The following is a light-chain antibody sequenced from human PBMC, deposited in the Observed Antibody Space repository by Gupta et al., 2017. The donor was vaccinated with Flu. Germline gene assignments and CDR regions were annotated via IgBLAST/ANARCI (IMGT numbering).Light chain of an antibody. CDR3: QVCDTITDHWL. CDR2: DDD. CDR1: SIGCAT. V-gene: IGLV3-21*02. J-gene: IGLJ3*02. Sequence: GHTASMSGRVDSIGCATVHWYQQKPGPAPELVLYDDDFRPSVVPERFSGSNSGNTATLTISRVESWDEADYYCQVCDTITDHWLFGGWTVLTVL.